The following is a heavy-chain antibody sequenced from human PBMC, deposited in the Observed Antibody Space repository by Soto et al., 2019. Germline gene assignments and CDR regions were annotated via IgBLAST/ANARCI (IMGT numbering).Heavy chain of an antibody. Sequence: PSETLSLTCGVSGGTVASSHWWSWVRPSPSRGLEWIGNVYHTGDTNFNPSLQSRVTFSVDKYNNQFSLRLTSLTAADTAVYFCGRYEYDSSGHDDEHWGQGTLVTVSS. V-gene: IGHV4-4*02. D-gene: IGHD3-22*01. CDR2: VYHTGDT. CDR3: GRYEYDSSGHDDEH. J-gene: IGHJ4*02. CDR1: GGTVASSHW.